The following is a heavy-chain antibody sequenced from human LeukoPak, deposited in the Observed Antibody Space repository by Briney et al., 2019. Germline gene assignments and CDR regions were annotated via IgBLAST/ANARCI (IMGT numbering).Heavy chain of an antibody. CDR1: GDSISSRTSY. CDR2: LYYSGST. J-gene: IGHJ1*01. Sequence: KASVTLSLTCTVSGDSISSRTSYWGWVRQSPGKELEWIGNLYYSGSTYYNPSLESRVTMSADTSKNQFSLKVRSVTAADTAVYYCVRLDGGKFRLYFQDWGPGTLVTVSS. D-gene: IGHD4-23*01. V-gene: IGHV4-39*01. CDR3: VRLDGGKFRLYFQD.